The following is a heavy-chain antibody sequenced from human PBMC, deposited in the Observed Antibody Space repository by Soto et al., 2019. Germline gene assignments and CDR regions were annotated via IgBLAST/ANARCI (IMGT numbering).Heavy chain of an antibody. Sequence: GASVKVSCKASGYAFSHYPMYWVRQAPGQRLEWMGGINDGNGNTKYSQKFQVRVTITRDTSASTAYMELTSLTSEDTAVYYCATPYYFDSSGSLGFWGQGTLVTVSS. CDR3: ATPYYFDSSGSLGF. CDR1: GYAFSHYP. V-gene: IGHV1-3*01. CDR2: INDGNGNT. D-gene: IGHD3-22*01. J-gene: IGHJ4*02.